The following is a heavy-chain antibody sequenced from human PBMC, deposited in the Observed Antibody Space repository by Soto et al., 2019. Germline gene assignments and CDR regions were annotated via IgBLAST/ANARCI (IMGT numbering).Heavy chain of an antibody. D-gene: IGHD2-15*01. CDR1: GGSISSYY. CDR2: IYYSGST. J-gene: IGHJ5*02. CDR3: ARDSGAATGGWFDP. Sequence: QVQLQESGPGLVKPSETLSLTCTVSGGSISSYYWSWIRQPPGKGLEWIGYIYYSGSTNYNPSLKGRVTISVDTSKNQFSLKLSSVTAADTAVYYCARDSGAATGGWFDPWGQGTLVTVSS. V-gene: IGHV4-59*01.